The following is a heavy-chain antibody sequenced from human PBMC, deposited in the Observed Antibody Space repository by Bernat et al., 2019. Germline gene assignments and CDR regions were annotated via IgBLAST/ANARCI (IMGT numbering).Heavy chain of an antibody. CDR3: ARDDQGGSGCFDA. CDR1: GGTFSSYA. V-gene: IGHV1-2*04. CDR2: IIPNSGDT. Sequence: QVQLVQSGAEVKKPGSSVKVSCKASGGTFSSYAISWVRQAPGQGLEWMGGIIPNSGDTNYAQNFQGWVTMTRDTSISTVYMELTRLRSDDTAVDYCARDDQGGSGCFDAWGQGTLVTVSS. J-gene: IGHJ5*02. D-gene: IGHD3-16*01.